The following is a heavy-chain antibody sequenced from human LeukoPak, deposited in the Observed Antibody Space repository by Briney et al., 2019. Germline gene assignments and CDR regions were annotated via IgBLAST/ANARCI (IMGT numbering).Heavy chain of an antibody. CDR3: ARDFFDSSGYLLGDDSAFDI. CDR1: GFTFDDYA. Sequence: PGRSLRLSCAASGFTFDDYAMHWVRQAPGKGLEWVSGISWNSGSISYADSVKGRFTISRDNSKNMLYLQMNSLRAEDTAVYYCARDFFDSSGYLLGDDSAFDIWGQGTMVTVSS. J-gene: IGHJ3*02. D-gene: IGHD3-22*01. V-gene: IGHV3-9*01. CDR2: ISWNSGSI.